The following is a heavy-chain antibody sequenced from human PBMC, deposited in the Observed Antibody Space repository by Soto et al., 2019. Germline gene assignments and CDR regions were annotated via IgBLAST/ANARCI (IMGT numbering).Heavy chain of an antibody. V-gene: IGHV4-59*01. CDR2: IYYSGST. Sequence: LPCTVSGGSISSYYWSLIRQPPGKVLEWIGYIYYSGSTNYNPSLKSRVTISVDTSKNQFSLKLSSVTAADTAVYYCARGVSYYDILTGYYFDYWGQGTLVTVSS. CDR1: GGSISSYY. D-gene: IGHD3-9*01. J-gene: IGHJ4*02. CDR3: ARGVSYYDILTGYYFDY.